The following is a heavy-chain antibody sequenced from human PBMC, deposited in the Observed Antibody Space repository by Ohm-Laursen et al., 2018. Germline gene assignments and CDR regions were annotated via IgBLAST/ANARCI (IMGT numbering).Heavy chain of an antibody. D-gene: IGHD2-8*01. CDR3: ARLEKYTITTYKSFHF. J-gene: IGHJ4*02. V-gene: IGHV2-26*01. CDR1: GFSLGDPKMG. Sequence: TTQTLTLTCTVSGFSLGDPKMGVSWLRQPAGKPLEWLGHIIPNDETSYSPSLKTRVSISEDRSKSQVVLILNNLDPADTATYYCARLEKYTITTYKSFHFWGQGTLVTVFS. CDR2: IIPNDET.